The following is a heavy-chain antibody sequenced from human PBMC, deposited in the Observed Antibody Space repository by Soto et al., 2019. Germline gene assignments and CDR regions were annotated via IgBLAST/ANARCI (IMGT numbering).Heavy chain of an antibody. V-gene: IGHV3-11*01. D-gene: IGHD3-22*01. CDR1: GFTFSDYY. Sequence: QVQLVESGGGLVKPGGSLRLSCAASGFTFSDYYMSWIRQAPGKGLEWVSYISSSGSTIYYADSVKGRFTISRDNAKNSLYLQMSSLRAAATAVYYCGRLCGNDYDSSGYYFYYYGMDVWGQGTTVTVSS. J-gene: IGHJ6*02. CDR2: ISSSGSTI. CDR3: GRLCGNDYDSSGYYFYYYGMDV.